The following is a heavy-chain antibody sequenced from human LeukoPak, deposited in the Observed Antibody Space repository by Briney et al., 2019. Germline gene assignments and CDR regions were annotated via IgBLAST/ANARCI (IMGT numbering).Heavy chain of an antibody. V-gene: IGHV3-30*02. CDR3: AKDGGYPRGVHFDY. Sequence: PGGSLRLSCAASGFMFSSYVMHWVRQAPGKGLEWAALIRYDGSNKYYADSVKGRFTISRDNSKNTLYLQMNSLRAEDTAVYYCAKDGGYPRGVHFDYWGQGTLVTVSS. D-gene: IGHD5-12*01. CDR1: GFMFSSYV. CDR2: IRYDGSNK. J-gene: IGHJ4*02.